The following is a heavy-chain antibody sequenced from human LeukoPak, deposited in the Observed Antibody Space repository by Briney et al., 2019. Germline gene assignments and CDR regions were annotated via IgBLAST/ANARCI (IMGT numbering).Heavy chain of an antibody. CDR2: IKPDGSEK. CDR1: GLTFSNHW. Sequence: GGSLRLSCAASGLTFSNHWMNCVRQAPGKGLEWVANIKPDGSEKYYVDSVKGRFTISRDNSKNTLYLQMNSLRAEDTAVYYCAKDQGPSYNWFDPWGQGTLVTVSS. J-gene: IGHJ5*02. CDR3: AKDQGPSYNWFDP. V-gene: IGHV3-7*01.